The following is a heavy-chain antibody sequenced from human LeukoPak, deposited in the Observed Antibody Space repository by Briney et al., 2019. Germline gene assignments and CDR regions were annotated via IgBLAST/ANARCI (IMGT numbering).Heavy chain of an antibody. Sequence: ASVKVSCKASGYTFSDYYIHWVRQAPGQGLEWMGWINTNTGGTNSPQKFQGRVTLTRDTSITTAYMQLSRLRSDGTAVYYCARDRLSTSRYRRLENWFDPWGQGTLVTVSS. J-gene: IGHJ5*02. CDR2: INTNTGGT. CDR1: GYTFSDYY. CDR3: ARDRLSTSRYRRLENWFDP. D-gene: IGHD2/OR15-2a*01. V-gene: IGHV1-2*02.